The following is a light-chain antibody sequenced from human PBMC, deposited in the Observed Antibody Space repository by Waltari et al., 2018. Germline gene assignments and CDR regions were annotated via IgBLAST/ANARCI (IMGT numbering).Light chain of an antibody. V-gene: IGKV1D-12*01. J-gene: IGKJ1*01. CDR2: AAS. CDR3: QQAVSFPWT. Sequence: DIQMTQSPSSVSASVGDRVTITCRASQRIRSSLAWYQQTPGKPPKLLIVAASGLQSGVPSRFSGSESGSEFTLTISSLLPEDSATYYCQQAVSFPWTFGQGTKVEIK. CDR1: QRIRSS.